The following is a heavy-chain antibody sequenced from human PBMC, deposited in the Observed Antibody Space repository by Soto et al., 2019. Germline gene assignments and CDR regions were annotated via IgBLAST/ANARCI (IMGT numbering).Heavy chain of an antibody. V-gene: IGHV5-51*01. J-gene: IGHJ6*02. Sequence: GESLKISCKGSGYSFTSYWIGWVRQMPGKGLEWMGIIYPGDSDTRYSPSFQGQVTISADKSISTAYLQWSSLKASDTAMYYCARHELNYYDSSGYYPYYYYGMDVWGQGTTVTVSS. CDR2: IYPGDSDT. D-gene: IGHD3-22*01. CDR1: GYSFTSYW. CDR3: ARHELNYYDSSGYYPYYYYGMDV.